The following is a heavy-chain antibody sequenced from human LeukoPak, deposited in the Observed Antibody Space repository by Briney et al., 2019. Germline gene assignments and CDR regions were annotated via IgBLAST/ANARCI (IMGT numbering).Heavy chain of an antibody. D-gene: IGHD3-22*01. V-gene: IGHV3-23*01. J-gene: IGHJ4*02. CDR3: AKDLYTYYYDSSGYYWDY. CDR1: GFTFSSYA. CDR2: ISDSGGST. Sequence: GGSLRLSCAASGFTFSSYAMSWARQAPGKGLEWVSAISDSGGSTYYADSVKGRFTISRDNSKNTLYLQMNSLRAEDTAVYYCAKDLYTYYYDSSGYYWDYWGQGTLVTVSS.